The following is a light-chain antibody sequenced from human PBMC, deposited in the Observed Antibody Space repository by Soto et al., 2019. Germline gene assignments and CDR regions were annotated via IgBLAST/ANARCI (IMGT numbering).Light chain of an antibody. Sequence: DIQMTQSPSTLSASVGDRVIITCRASQNIGTWLAWYQQKPGRAPKLLIYKASTLQNGVPSRFSGSGSGTEFTLTISSLQPDDFATYYCQQYETYSPVTFGPGTKVDI. CDR2: KAS. J-gene: IGKJ3*01. CDR3: QQYETYSPVT. V-gene: IGKV1-5*03. CDR1: QNIGTW.